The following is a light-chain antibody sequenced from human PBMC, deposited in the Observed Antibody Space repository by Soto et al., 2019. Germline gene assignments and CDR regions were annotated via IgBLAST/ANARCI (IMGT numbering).Light chain of an antibody. CDR3: QQYDNLPYT. CDR1: QDISNY. Sequence: DLQMTQSPSSLSASVGDRVTITCQASQDISNYLIWYHQKPGKAPKLLIYDASNLETGVPSRFSGSGSGTDFTFTISSLQPEDIATYYCQQYDNLPYTFGQGTKLEIK. V-gene: IGKV1-33*01. CDR2: DAS. J-gene: IGKJ2*01.